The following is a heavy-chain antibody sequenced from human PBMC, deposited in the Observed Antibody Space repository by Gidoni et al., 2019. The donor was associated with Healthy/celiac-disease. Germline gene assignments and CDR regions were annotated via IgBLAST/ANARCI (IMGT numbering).Heavy chain of an antibody. CDR1: GFTFSSYW. V-gene: IGHV3-7*01. Sequence: EVQPVESGGGLVQPGGSLRPSCAASGFTFSSYWMSWVRQAPGKGLEGVANIKQDGSEKYYVDSVKGRFTISRDNAKNSLYLQMNSLRAEDTAVYYCARPGYYDFWSGINWFDPWGQGTLVTVSS. J-gene: IGHJ5*02. CDR3: ARPGYYDFWSGINWFDP. D-gene: IGHD3-3*01. CDR2: IKQDGSEK.